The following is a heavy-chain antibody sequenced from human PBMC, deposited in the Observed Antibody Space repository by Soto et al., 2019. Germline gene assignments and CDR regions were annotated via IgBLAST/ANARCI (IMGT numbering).Heavy chain of an antibody. D-gene: IGHD5-18*01. CDR3: ARATGYSYGYYYGMDV. CDR2: FNPNSGGT. CDR1: GYTFTGYY. J-gene: IGHJ6*02. Sequence: ASVKVSCKASGYTFTGYYMHWVRQAPGQGLEWMGWFNPNSGGTNYAQKFQGWVTMTRDTSISTAYMELSRLRSDDTAVYYCARATGYSYGYYYGMDVWGQGTTVTVSS. V-gene: IGHV1-2*04.